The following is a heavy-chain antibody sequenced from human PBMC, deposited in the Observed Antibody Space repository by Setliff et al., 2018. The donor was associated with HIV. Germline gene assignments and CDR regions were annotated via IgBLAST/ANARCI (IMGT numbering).Heavy chain of an antibody. CDR2: INPNSGGT. CDR3: VTSPGSFTSVDETEAGDY. J-gene: IGHJ4*02. CDR1: GRTHA. Sequence: ASVKVSCKASGRTHAFNWVRQAPGQGLEWMGWINPNSGGTNYAQKFQGRVTMTRDTSTNTAFMELRRLNSDDTATYFCVTSPGSFTSVDETEAGDYWGQGTLVTVSS. D-gene: IGHD6-25*01. V-gene: IGHV1-2*02.